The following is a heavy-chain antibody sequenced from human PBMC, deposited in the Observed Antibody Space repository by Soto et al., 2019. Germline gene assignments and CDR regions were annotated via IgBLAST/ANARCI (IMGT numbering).Heavy chain of an antibody. J-gene: IGHJ4*02. D-gene: IGHD3-10*01. V-gene: IGHV3-21*03. CDR1: GFTFSSYS. Sequence: EVQLVESGGGLVKPGGSLRLSCAASGFTFSSYSMNWVRQAPGKGLEWASSISSSSSYIYYADSVKGRFTISRDNAKNSLDLRRNIRRDEDTAGYYCARCLVSAYGSGTYDALDSWVQGTLVTFSS. CDR2: ISSSSSYI. CDR3: ARCLVSAYGSGTYDALDS.